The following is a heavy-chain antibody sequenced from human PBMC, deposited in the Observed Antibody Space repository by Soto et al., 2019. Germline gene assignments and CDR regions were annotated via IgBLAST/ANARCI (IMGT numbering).Heavy chain of an antibody. V-gene: IGHV3-48*04. CDR2: IGASSEVF. CDR1: GFTFSASA. CDR3: ARDWFGESF. D-gene: IGHD3-10*01. Sequence: GGSLRLSCAASGFTFSASAMNWVRQAPGKGLEWLSYIGASSEVFYYADSVKGRFSASRDNAKNSLYLQMNTLRAEDTAVYYCARDWFGESFWGQGTMVTVSS. J-gene: IGHJ3*01.